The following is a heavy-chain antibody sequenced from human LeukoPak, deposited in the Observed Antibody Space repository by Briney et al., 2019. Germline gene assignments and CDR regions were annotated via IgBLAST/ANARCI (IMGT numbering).Heavy chain of an antibody. D-gene: IGHD4-17*01. CDR1: GFTFNRFW. J-gene: IGHJ6*02. CDR2: IKNDGRST. V-gene: IGHV3-74*01. CDR3: AKVPVTNYYYDGMDV. Sequence: GGSLRLSCGASGFTFNRFWMHWVRQAPGKGLVWVSRIKNDGRSTDYADSVKGRFTISRDNAKNTVYLQMNSLRAEDTAVYYCAKVPVTNYYYDGMDVWGQGTTVTVSS.